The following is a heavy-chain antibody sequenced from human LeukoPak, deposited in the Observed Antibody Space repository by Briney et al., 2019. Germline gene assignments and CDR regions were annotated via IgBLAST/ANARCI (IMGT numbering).Heavy chain of an antibody. CDR2: IYYSGST. V-gene: IGHV4-59*08. J-gene: IGHJ4*02. CDR1: GGSISSYY. D-gene: IGHD1-1*01. CDR3: ARRVSFWNEYYFDY. Sequence: SETLSLTCTVSGGSISSYYWSWIRQPPGKGLEWIGYIYYSGSTNYNPSLKSRVIISVDTSKNQFSLKLSSVTAADTAVYYRARRVSFWNEYYFDYWGQGTLVTVSS.